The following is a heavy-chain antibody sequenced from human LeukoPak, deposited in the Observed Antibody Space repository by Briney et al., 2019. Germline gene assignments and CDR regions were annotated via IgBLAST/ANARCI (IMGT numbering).Heavy chain of an antibody. CDR2: IYYSGST. CDR1: GGSISSGSYY. CDR3: ARGGDYGDFDY. V-gene: IGHV4-61*01. J-gene: IGHJ4*02. D-gene: IGHD4-17*01. Sequence: PSQTLSLTCTVSGGSISSGSYYWSWIRQPPGKGLEWIGYIYYSGSTDYNPSLKSRVTISVDTSKNQFSLKLSSVTAADTAVYYCARGGDYGDFDYWGQGTLVTVSS.